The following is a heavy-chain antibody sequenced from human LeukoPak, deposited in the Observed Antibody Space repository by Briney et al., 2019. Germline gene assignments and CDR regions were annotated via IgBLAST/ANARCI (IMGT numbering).Heavy chain of an antibody. V-gene: IGHV3-23*01. Sequence: GGSLRLSCAASGFTVSLYYMTWVRQAPGKGLEWVSAISISGSKTYYADSVKGRFTISRDNSKNTLYLQMNSLRAEDAAVYYCANEIRPNDYWGQGTQVTVSS. CDR1: GFTVSLYY. D-gene: IGHD4-17*01. J-gene: IGHJ4*02. CDR3: ANEIRPNDY. CDR2: ISISGSKT.